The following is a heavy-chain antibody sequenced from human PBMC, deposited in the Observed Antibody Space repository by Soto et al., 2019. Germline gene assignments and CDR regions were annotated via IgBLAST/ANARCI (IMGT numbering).Heavy chain of an antibody. Sequence: GGSLRLSCAASGSTFSSYSMNWVRQAPGKGLEWVSYISSSSSTIYYADSVKGRFTISRDNAKNSLYLQMNSLRDEDTAVYYCASLEMATIPAFQHWGQGTLVTVSS. D-gene: IGHD5-12*01. J-gene: IGHJ1*01. CDR2: ISSSSSTI. CDR3: ASLEMATIPAFQH. CDR1: GSTFSSYS. V-gene: IGHV3-48*02.